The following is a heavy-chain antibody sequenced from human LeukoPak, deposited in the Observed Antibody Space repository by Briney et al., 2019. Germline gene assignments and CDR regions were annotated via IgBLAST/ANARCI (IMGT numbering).Heavy chain of an antibody. CDR2: INPNSGGT. CDR3: ARPTLSPYYYDSSGDYDY. J-gene: IGHJ4*02. Sequence: ASVKVSCKASGYTFTGYYMHWARQAPGQGLEWMGWINPNSGGTNYAQKFQGRVTMTRDTSISTAYMELSRLRSDDTAVYYCARPTLSPYYYDSSGDYDYWGQGTLVTVSS. CDR1: GYTFTGYY. D-gene: IGHD3-22*01. V-gene: IGHV1-2*02.